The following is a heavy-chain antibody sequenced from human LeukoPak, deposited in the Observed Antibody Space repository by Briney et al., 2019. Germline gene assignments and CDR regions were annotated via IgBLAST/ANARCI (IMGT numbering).Heavy chain of an antibody. J-gene: IGHJ4*02. D-gene: IGHD2-2*01. CDR3: ARDYCSSTSCYLFDY. CDR2: IYYSGST. Sequence: SQTLSLTCTVSGGSISSGGYYWSWIRQPPEKGLEWIGYIYYSGSTYYNPSLKSRVTISVDTSKNQFSLKLSSVTAADTAVYYCARDYCSSTSCYLFDYWGQGTLVTVSS. CDR1: GGSISSGGYY. V-gene: IGHV4-30-4*08.